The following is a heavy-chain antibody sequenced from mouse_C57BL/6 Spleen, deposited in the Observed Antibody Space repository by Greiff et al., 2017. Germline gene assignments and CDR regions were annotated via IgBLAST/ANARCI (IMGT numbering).Heavy chain of an antibody. CDR1: GYAFSSSW. D-gene: IGHD2-3*01. Sequence: QVQLKESGPELVKPGASVKISCKASGYAFSSSWMNWVKQRPGKGLEWIGRIYPGDGDTNYNGKFKGKATLTADKSSSTAYMQLSSLTSEDSAVYFCALGMAHYWGQGTTLTVSS. V-gene: IGHV1-82*01. CDR2: IYPGDGDT. J-gene: IGHJ2*01. CDR3: ALGMAHY.